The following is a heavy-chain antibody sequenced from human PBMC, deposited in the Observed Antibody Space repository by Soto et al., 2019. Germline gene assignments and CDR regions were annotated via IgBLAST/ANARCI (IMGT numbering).Heavy chain of an antibody. CDR3: ARLHCDSPNCVPLDP. Sequence: QLQLQESGPGLVKPSETLSLTCTVSGGSISDDTYYWGWISQPPGKGLEWIGSIYYSGTSSYNPSLKSRVTMSVDTSKKQLSLRLSSVTAADTAVYYCARLHCDSPNCVPLDPWGQGTLVIVSS. J-gene: IGHJ5*02. D-gene: IGHD2-2*01. V-gene: IGHV4-39*01. CDR1: GGSISDDTYY. CDR2: IYYSGTS.